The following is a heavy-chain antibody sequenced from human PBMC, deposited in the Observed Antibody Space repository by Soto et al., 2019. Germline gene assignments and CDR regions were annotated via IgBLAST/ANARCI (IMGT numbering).Heavy chain of an antibody. D-gene: IGHD1-26*01. J-gene: IGHJ5*02. CDR3: ATQEVGGTYVYTFDP. V-gene: IGHV4-59*08. CDR1: GGSISSYY. Sequence: SETLSLTCTVSGGSISSYYWSWIRQPPGKGLEWIGYFYYSGSTNYNPSLKSRVTISVDTSKNQFSLKLSSVTAADTAVYYCATQEVGGTYVYTFDPWGQGTLVTVSS. CDR2: FYYSGST.